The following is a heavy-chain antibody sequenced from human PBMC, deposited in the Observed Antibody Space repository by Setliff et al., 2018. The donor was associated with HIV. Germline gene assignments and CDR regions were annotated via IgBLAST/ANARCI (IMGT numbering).Heavy chain of an antibody. D-gene: IGHD6-13*01. CDR2: IYTSRGT. CDR3: ARSPSYRSSWEYYFDY. J-gene: IGHJ4*02. CDR1: GGSISGYH. Sequence: PSETLSLTCTVSGGSISGYHWNWLRQTPGKGLEWIGYIYTSRGTNYNHSLRTRVIISVETSNQFSLKLSSVTAADAAVYYCARSPSYRSSWEYYFDYWGQGILVTVSS. V-gene: IGHV4-4*09.